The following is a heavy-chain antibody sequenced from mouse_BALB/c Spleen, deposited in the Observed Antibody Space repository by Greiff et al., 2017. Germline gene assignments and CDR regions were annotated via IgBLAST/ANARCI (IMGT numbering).Heavy chain of an antibody. Sequence: VQVVESGAELVRPGSSVKISCKASGYAFSSYWMNWVKQRPGQGLEWIGQIYPGDGDTNYNGKFKGKATLTADKSSSTAYMQLSSLTSEDSAVYFCARGDAMDYWGQGTSVTVSS. CDR2: IYPGDGDT. J-gene: IGHJ4*01. D-gene: IGHD3-3*01. V-gene: IGHV1-80*01. CDR3: ARGDAMDY. CDR1: GYAFSSYW.